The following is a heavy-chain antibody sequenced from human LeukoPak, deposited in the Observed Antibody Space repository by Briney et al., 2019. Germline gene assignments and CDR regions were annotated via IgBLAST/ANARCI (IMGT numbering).Heavy chain of an antibody. Sequence: GGSLRLSCAASGFTFSTYGMHWVRQAPGKGLEWTAVIWYDGSNKKYSDSVKGRFTISRDNSKNTLYLQMNSLRAEDTAVYYCAGRDNGGNSDGFDYWGREPWSPSPQ. CDR2: IWYDGSNK. CDR3: AGRDNGGNSDGFDY. D-gene: IGHD4-23*01. V-gene: IGHV3-33*01. CDR1: GFTFSTYG. J-gene: IGHJ4*02.